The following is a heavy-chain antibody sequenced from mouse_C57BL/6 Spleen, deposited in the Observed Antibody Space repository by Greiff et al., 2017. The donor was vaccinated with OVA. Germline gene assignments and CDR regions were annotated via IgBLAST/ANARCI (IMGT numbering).Heavy chain of an antibody. CDR2: IYPGSGST. CDR3: PRGNYYGSSYSYYFDY. Sequence: QVQLQQSGAELVKPGASVKMSCKASGYTFTSYWITWVKQRPGQGLEWIGDIYPGSGSTNYNEKLKSKATLNVDTSSSTSYMQLSSLTSEDSAVYYRPRGNYYGSSYSYYFDYCSQGSTRTVSS. CDR1: GYTFTSYW. D-gene: IGHD1-1*01. J-gene: IGHJ2*01. V-gene: IGHV1-55*01.